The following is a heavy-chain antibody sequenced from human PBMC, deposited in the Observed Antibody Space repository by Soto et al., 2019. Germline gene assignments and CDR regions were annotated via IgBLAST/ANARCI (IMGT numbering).Heavy chain of an antibody. D-gene: IGHD6-13*01. CDR3: ARGIAAAANTHFYYYYMDV. V-gene: IGHV1-8*01. CDR2: MTPNSGKT. J-gene: IGHJ6*03. CDR1: GYTFTSYD. Sequence: ASVKVSCKASGYTFTSYDINWVRQATGQGLEWMGWMTPNSGKTGYAQKFQGRVTMTRNTSISTAYMELSSLRSEDSAVYYCARGIAAAANTHFYYYYMDVWGKGTTVTVS.